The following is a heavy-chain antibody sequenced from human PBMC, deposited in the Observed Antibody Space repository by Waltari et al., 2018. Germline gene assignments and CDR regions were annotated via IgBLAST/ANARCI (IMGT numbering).Heavy chain of an antibody. CDR2: INPNNGGT. CDR3: ARGDPSVYYTSHMDV. Sequence: QVQLVQSGAEVKKPGASVKVSCKASGYTFTDNYMHWVRQAPGQGLEWMGWINPNNGGTNYAQKFQDRVTMTRDTSISTAFMDLSRLKSDDTAVYFCARGDPSVYYTSHMDVWGKGTTVTVSS. V-gene: IGHV1-2*02. J-gene: IGHJ6*03. CDR1: GYTFTDNY. D-gene: IGHD3-3*01.